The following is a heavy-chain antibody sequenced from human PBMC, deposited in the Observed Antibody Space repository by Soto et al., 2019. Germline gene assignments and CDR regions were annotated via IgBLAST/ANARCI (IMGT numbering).Heavy chain of an antibody. Sequence: QVQLQESGPGLVKPSETLSLTCAVSGASFGTYYWSWIRQPPGKGLEWIGYIFYSGHLKYNPSLRTRLTISVDPPKTQIPLRLTSVDAADTAGDYCAREGGGYRFDYWGQGTLVTVSS. CDR1: GASFGTYY. J-gene: IGHJ4*02. V-gene: IGHV4-59*01. CDR3: AREGGGYRFDY. D-gene: IGHD1-26*01. CDR2: IFYSGHL.